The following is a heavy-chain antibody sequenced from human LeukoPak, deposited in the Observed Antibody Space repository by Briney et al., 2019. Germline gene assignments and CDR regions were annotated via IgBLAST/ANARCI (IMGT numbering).Heavy chain of an antibody. CDR3: ARSRDYGDYEVSFAFDI. D-gene: IGHD4-17*01. J-gene: IGHJ3*02. CDR2: IYPGDSDT. V-gene: IGHV5-51*01. CDR1: GYSFTSYW. Sequence: GESLKISCKGSGYSFTSYWIGWVRQMPGKGLEWMGIIYPGDSDTRYSPSFQGQVTISAVKSISTAYLQWSSLKASDTAMYYCARSRDYGDYEVSFAFDIWGQGTMVTVSS.